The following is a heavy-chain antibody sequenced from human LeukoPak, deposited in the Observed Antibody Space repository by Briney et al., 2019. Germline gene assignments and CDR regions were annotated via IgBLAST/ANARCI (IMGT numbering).Heavy chain of an antibody. Sequence: GGSLRLSCAASGFTFSSYGMSWVRQAPGKGLEWVSAISGSGGSTYYADSVKGRFTISRDNSKNTLYLQMNSLRAEDTAVYYCAKAREWMITFGGVIPHFDYWGQGTLVTVSS. CDR1: GFTFSSYG. CDR2: ISGSGGST. CDR3: AKAREWMITFGGVIPHFDY. J-gene: IGHJ4*02. V-gene: IGHV3-23*01. D-gene: IGHD3-16*02.